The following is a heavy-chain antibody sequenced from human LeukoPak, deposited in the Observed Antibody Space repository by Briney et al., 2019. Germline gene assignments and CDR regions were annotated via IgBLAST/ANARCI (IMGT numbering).Heavy chain of an antibody. CDR2: IYYSGST. D-gene: IGHD1-26*01. V-gene: IGHV4-30-4*08. CDR1: GGSISIGDYY. CDR3: AREGGSYLIDY. J-gene: IGHJ4*02. Sequence: SQTLSLTCTVSGGSISIGDYYWSWIRQPPGKCLEWIGYIYYSGSTYYNPSLKSRVTISVDTSKNQFSLKLSSVTAADTAVYYCAREGGSYLIDYWGQGTLVTVSS.